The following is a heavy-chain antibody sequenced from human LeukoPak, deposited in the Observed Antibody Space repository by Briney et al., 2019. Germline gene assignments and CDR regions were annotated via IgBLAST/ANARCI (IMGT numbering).Heavy chain of an antibody. CDR1: GDSISSSNSY. CDR2: IYYSGNT. CDR3: ARGHAYQRTYYDFWSGYLARRVYYYMDV. V-gene: IGHV4-39*01. Sequence: PSETLSLTCTVSGDSISSSNSYWGWIRQPPGKGLEWIGSIYYSGNTYYNASLKSRVTISVDTSKNQFSLKLTSVTAADTAVYYCARGHAYQRTYYDFWSGYLARRVYYYMDVWGKGTTVTISS. J-gene: IGHJ6*03. D-gene: IGHD3-3*01.